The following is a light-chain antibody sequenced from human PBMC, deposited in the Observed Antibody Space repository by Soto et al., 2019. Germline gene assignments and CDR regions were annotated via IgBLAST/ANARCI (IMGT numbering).Light chain of an antibody. CDR2: GAS. Sequence: EIVLTQSPGTLSLSPGERATLSCRASQSVFNNNLAWYQQKPGQAPRLLMFGASSRATGIPDRFSGSGSGTDFTLTISSLQAEDVAVYYCQQYYNSPYTFGQGTKLEIK. V-gene: IGKV3-20*01. CDR3: QQYYNSPYT. J-gene: IGKJ2*01. CDR1: QSVFNNN.